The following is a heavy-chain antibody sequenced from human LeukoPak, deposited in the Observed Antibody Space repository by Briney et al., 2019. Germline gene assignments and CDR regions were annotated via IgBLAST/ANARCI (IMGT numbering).Heavy chain of an antibody. CDR2: IYSGGST. Sequence: GGSLRLSCAASGFTISTNYMTWVRQAPGKGLEWVSIIYSGGSTYYADSVKGRFTISRDNAKNSLYLQMNSLRAEDTAVYYCARDLVIDYWGQGTLVTVSS. CDR3: ARDLVIDY. V-gene: IGHV3-53*01. J-gene: IGHJ4*02. CDR1: GFTISTNY. D-gene: IGHD2-21*01.